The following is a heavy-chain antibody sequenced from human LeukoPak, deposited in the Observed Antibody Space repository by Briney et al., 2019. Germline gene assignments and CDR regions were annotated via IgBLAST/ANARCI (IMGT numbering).Heavy chain of an antibody. CDR2: IYHSGSI. J-gene: IGHJ4*02. V-gene: IGHV4-28*05. Sequence: PSETLSLTCAVSGYSISSNNWWGWIRQSPGKGLEWIGYIYHSGSIYNNPYLKSRLTMPVDTSKNQFSLKLSSVTAVDSAVYYCASGANIAVDYWGQGTLVTVSS. CDR1: GYSISSNNW. D-gene: IGHD4/OR15-4a*01. CDR3: ASGANIAVDY.